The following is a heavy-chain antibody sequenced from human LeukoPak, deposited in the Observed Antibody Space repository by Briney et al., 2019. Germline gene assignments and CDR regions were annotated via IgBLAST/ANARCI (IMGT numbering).Heavy chain of an antibody. CDR2: INTDGSTT. CDR1: GFTFSNYW. J-gene: IGHJ4*02. CDR3: SRGTYPYSSDN. Sequence: GGSLRLSCVASGFTFSNYWMHWVRQAPGKGLVWVSRINTDGSTTTYADSVKGRFTISRDNAKNILYLQMNSLRAEDTAVYYCSRGTYPYSSDNWGQGALVTVSS. D-gene: IGHD3-10*01. V-gene: IGHV3-74*01.